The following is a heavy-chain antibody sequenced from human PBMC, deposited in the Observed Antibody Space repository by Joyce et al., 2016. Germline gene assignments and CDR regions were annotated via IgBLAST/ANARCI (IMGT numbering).Heavy chain of an antibody. V-gene: IGHV4-30-2*01. CDR2: IYHNEST. CDR3: ASGFSFMGRSFFDY. Sequence: QLQLQESGSGLVKPSQTLSLTCAVSGASVSSGGYSWSWIRQPPGKGLEWIGYIYHNESTYYNPSLKSRVTISVDRSKNQFSLKLASVTAADTAVYYCASGFSFMGRSFFDYWGQGALVTVSS. D-gene: IGHD5-12*01. CDR1: GASVSSGGYS. J-gene: IGHJ4*02.